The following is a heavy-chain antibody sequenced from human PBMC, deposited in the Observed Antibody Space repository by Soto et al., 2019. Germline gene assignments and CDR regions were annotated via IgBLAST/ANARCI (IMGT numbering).Heavy chain of an antibody. D-gene: IGHD6-6*01. V-gene: IGHV3-21*01. CDR2: ISSSSSYI. Sequence: GGSLRLSCAASGFTFSSYSMNWVRQAPGKGLEWVSSISSSSSYIYYADSVKGRFTISRDNAKNSLYLQMNSLRAEHTAVYYCARVGGSSSSYYYDGMDGWGQGT. CDR1: GFTFSSYS. CDR3: ARVGGSSSSYYYDGMDG. J-gene: IGHJ6*02.